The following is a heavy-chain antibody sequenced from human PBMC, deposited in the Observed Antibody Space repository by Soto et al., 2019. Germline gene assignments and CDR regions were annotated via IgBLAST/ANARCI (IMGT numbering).Heavy chain of an antibody. CDR3: ARGGILRYFDWLSVAYYFDY. J-gene: IGHJ4*02. Sequence: SETLSLTCAVYGGSFSAYYWSWIRQPSGKGLEWIGEINHSGSTNYSPSLKSRVTISVDTSKNQFSLKLSSVTAADTAVYYCARGGILRYFDWLSVAYYFDYWGQGPLVTVSS. D-gene: IGHD3-9*01. CDR2: INHSGST. V-gene: IGHV4-34*01. CDR1: GGSFSAYY.